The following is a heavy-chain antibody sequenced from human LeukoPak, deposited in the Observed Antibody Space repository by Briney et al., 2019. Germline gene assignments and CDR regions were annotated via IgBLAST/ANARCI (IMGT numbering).Heavy chain of an antibody. Sequence: GGSLRLSCAASGFTFSSYWMSWVRQAPGKGLEWVANIKQGGSEKYYVDSVKGRFTISRDNAKNSLSLQMNSLRAEDTAVYYCARDKGTDFWSGFDYWGQGTLVTVSS. CDR2: IKQGGSEK. D-gene: IGHD3-3*01. J-gene: IGHJ4*02. CDR3: ARDKGTDFWSGFDY. CDR1: GFTFSSYW. V-gene: IGHV3-7*01.